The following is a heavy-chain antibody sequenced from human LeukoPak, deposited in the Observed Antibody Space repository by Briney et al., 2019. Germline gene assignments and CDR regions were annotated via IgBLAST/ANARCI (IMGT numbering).Heavy chain of an antibody. CDR3: TCHSGWSSPSE. V-gene: IGHV4-4*02. J-gene: IGHJ4*02. CDR2: IFHSGST. Sequence: SETLSLTCAVSGGSISSSWWSWVRQPPGKGLEWIGEIFHSGSTNYNPSLKSRVTISVDKSKNHFSLELTSVTAADTAVYYCTCHSGWSSPSEWGQGTLVIVSS. D-gene: IGHD6-19*01. CDR1: GGSISSSW.